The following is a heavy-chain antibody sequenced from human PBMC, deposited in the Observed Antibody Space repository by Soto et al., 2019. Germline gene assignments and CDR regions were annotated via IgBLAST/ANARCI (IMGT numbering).Heavy chain of an antibody. D-gene: IGHD3-10*01. CDR1: GFTFSSYG. V-gene: IGHV3-30*18. CDR3: AKLHYSSGPAGFDY. Sequence: QVQLVESGGGVVQPGRSLRLSCAASGFTFSSYGMHWVRQAPGKGLEWVAVISYDGSNKYYADSVKGRFTISRDNSKNTLYLHMNSLRAEDTAVYYCAKLHYSSGPAGFDYWGQGTLVTVSS. J-gene: IGHJ4*02. CDR2: ISYDGSNK.